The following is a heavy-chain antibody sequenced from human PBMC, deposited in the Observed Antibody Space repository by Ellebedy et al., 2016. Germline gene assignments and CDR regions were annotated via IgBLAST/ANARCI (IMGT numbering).Heavy chain of an antibody. D-gene: IGHD3-10*01. J-gene: IGHJ3*02. CDR1: GFTFSSYA. V-gene: IGHV3-23*01. Sequence: GESLKISXAASGFTFSSYAMSWVRQAPGKGLEWVSAISGSGGSTYYADSVKGRFTISRDNSKNTLYLQMNSLRAEDTAVYYCAKGILWFGEFQDAFDIWGQGTMVTVSS. CDR2: ISGSGGST. CDR3: AKGILWFGEFQDAFDI.